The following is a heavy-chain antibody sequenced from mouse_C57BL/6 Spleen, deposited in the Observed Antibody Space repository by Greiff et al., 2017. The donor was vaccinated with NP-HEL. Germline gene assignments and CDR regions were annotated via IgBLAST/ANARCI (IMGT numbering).Heavy chain of an antibody. CDR2: INPNNGGT. CDR1: GYTFTDYY. V-gene: IGHV1-22*01. Sequence: EVQLQQSGPELVKPGASVKMSCKASGYTFTDYYMHWVKQSHGKSLEWIGYINPNNGGTSYNQKFKGKATLTVNKSSSTAYMELRSLTSEDSAVYYCARLRGWSLGGDWGQGTTLTVSS. J-gene: IGHJ2*01. D-gene: IGHD2-3*01. CDR3: ARLRGWSLGGD.